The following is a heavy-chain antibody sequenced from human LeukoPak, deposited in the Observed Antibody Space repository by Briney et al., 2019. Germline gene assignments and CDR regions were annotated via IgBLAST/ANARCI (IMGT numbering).Heavy chain of an antibody. CDR1: GFTFSSYA. CDR3: AKEMEYYSSGYYLGGYFDY. J-gene: IGHJ4*02. CDR2: ISGSGGST. D-gene: IGHD3-22*01. Sequence: GGSLRLSCAASGFTFSSYAMTWVRQAPGKGLEWVSAISGSGGSTYYADSVKGRFTISRDNSKNTLYLQMNSLRAEDTAVYYCAKEMEYYSSGYYLGGYFDYWGQGTLVTVSS. V-gene: IGHV3-23*01.